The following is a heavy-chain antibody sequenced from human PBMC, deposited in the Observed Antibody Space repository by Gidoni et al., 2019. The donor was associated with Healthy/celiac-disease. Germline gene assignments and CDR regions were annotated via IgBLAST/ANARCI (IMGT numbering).Heavy chain of an antibody. CDR2: ISGIGSST. J-gene: IGHJ4*02. CDR1: GFTFSSYA. Sequence: EVQLLESGGGLVQPGGSLRLSCAASGFTFSSYAMSWVRQAPGKGLEWVSAISGIGSSTYYADTVKGRFTISRDNSKNTLYLQMNSLRAEDTAVYYCAKDITMIVVVTNFDYWGQGTLVTVSS. D-gene: IGHD3-22*01. CDR3: AKDITMIVVVTNFDY. V-gene: IGHV3-23*01.